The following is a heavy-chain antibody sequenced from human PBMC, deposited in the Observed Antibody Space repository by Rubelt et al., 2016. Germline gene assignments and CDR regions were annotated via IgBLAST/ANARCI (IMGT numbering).Heavy chain of an antibody. V-gene: IGHV4-34*01. CDR2: INHSGST. Sequence: KPSETLSLTCAVYGGSFSGYYWSWIRQPPGKGLEWIGEINHSGSTNYNPSLKSRVTISVDTSKNQFSLKLSSVTAADTAVYYCEVLAVAGTKTSDYWGQGTLVTVSS. CDR3: EVLAVAGTKTSDY. J-gene: IGHJ4*02. CDR1: GGSFSGYY. D-gene: IGHD6-19*01.